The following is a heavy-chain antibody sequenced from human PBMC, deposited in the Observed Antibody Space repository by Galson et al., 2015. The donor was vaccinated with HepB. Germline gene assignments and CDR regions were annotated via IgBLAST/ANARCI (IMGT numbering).Heavy chain of an antibody. CDR1: GYTLSELS. D-gene: IGHD6-19*01. V-gene: IGHV1-24*01. Sequence: SVKVSCKVSGYTLSELSIYWVRQAPGKGLEWMGSFDSENGETTYAQKLQGRVTMTEDTSADTTYMELSSLRSEDTAVYYCAMDAYITNGWYFPNTRYYAMDVWGQGTTVTVSS. CDR3: AMDAYITNGWYFPNTRYYAMDV. J-gene: IGHJ6*02. CDR2: FDSENGET.